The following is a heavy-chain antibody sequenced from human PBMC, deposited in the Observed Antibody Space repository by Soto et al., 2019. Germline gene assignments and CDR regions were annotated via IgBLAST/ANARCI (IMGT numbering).Heavy chain of an antibody. CDR3: ARVWFGSPDSKHNAFDI. J-gene: IGHJ3*02. CDR1: GGTFSSYA. V-gene: IGHV1-69*13. D-gene: IGHD3-10*01. Sequence: SVKVSCKASGGTFSSYAISWVRQAPGQGLEWMGGIIPIFGTANYAQKFQGRVTITADESTSTAYMELSSLGSEDTAVYYCARVWFGSPDSKHNAFDIWGQGTMVTVSS. CDR2: IIPIFGTA.